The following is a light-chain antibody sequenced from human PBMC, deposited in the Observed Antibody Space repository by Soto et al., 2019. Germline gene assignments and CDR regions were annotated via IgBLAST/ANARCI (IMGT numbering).Light chain of an antibody. Sequence: QSALTQPASLSVSPGQAITISCTGASSDVGGYDFVSWFQQHPGKAPKLLIYEVSNRPSGVSNRFSGSKSGNTASLTISGLQAEDESDYFCSSYTSSSDFYIFGTGTKVTVL. V-gene: IGLV2-14*01. CDR2: EVS. J-gene: IGLJ1*01. CDR1: SSDVGGYDF. CDR3: SSYTSSSDFYI.